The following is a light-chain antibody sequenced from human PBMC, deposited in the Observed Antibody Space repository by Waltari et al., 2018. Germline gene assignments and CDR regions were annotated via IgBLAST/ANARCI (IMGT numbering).Light chain of an antibody. CDR2: GAS. J-gene: IGKJ2*01. CDR3: QQYNNWPRT. Sequence: ETVMTQSPATLSVSPGEKVTLPCRASQSVAGNLAWYQQKPGQAPRLLIYGASTRATGIPARFRGSGSGTEFTLTISSLQSEDFAVYYCQQYNNWPRTFGQGTKLEI. V-gene: IGKV3-15*01. CDR1: QSVAGN.